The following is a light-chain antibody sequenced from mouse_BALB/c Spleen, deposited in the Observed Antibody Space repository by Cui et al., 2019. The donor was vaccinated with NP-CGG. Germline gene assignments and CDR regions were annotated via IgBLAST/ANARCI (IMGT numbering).Light chain of an antibody. CDR1: TGAVTTSNY. Sequence: QAVVTQESALTTSPGETVTLPCRSSTGAVTTSNYANWVQEKPDHLFTGLIGGTNNRAPVVPARFSGSLIGDKAALTITGAQTEDEAIYFCALWYSNHWVFGGGTKLTVL. CDR3: ALWYSNHWV. J-gene: IGLJ1*01. CDR2: GTN. V-gene: IGLV1*01.